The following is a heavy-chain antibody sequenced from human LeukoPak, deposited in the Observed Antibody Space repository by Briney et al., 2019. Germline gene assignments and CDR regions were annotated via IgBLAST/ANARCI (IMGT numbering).Heavy chain of an antibody. Sequence: GGSLRLSCAASGFTFSNYAMSWVRQGPGKGLDWVSGMSGSGGTTYYADSVKGRFTISRDNSKNTLYLQMNSLRAEDTAVYYCAKDGGSTVTGSPGFELDYWGQGTLVTVSS. V-gene: IGHV3-23*01. D-gene: IGHD4-17*01. CDR3: AKDGGSTVTGSPGFELDY. CDR2: MSGSGGTT. J-gene: IGHJ4*02. CDR1: GFTFSNYA.